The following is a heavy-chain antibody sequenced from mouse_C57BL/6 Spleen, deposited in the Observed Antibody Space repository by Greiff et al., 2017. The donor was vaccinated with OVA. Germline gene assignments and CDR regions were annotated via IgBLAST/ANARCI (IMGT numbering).Heavy chain of an antibody. CDR3: APRDYYGSSYEYFDY. CDR2: IDPEDGET. CDR1: GFNIKDYY. V-gene: IGHV14-2*01. J-gene: IGHJ2*01. D-gene: IGHD1-1*01. Sequence: EVNVVESGAELVKPGASVKLSCTASGFNIKDYYMHWVKQRTEQGLEWIGRIDPEDGETKYAPKFQGKATITADTSSNTAYLQLSSLTSEDTAVYYCAPRDYYGSSYEYFDYWGQGTTLTVSS.